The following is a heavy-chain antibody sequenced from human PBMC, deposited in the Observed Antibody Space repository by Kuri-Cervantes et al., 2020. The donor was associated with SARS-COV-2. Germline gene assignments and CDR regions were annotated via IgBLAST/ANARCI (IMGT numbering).Heavy chain of an antibody. CDR1: GFTFSSYG. CDR3: ARGYSGYVGAFDI. J-gene: IGHJ3*02. D-gene: IGHD5-12*01. V-gene: IGHV3-30*03. Sequence: GESLKISCAASGFTFSSYGMHWVRQAPGKGLEWVAVISYDGSNKYYADSVKGRFTISRDNSKNTLYLQMNSLRAEDTAVYYCARGYSGYVGAFDIWGQGTMVTVS. CDR2: ISYDGSNK.